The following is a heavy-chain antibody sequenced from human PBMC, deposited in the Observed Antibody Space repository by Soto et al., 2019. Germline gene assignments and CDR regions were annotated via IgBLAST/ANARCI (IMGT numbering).Heavy chain of an antibody. CDR3: ARARRTTDPFDY. D-gene: IGHD4-17*01. J-gene: IGHJ4*02. CDR1: GGSISSYY. CDR2: IYYSGST. V-gene: IGHV4-59*01. Sequence: SETLSLTCTVSGGSISSYYWSWIRQPPGKGLEWIGYIYYSGSTNYNPSLKSRVTISVDTSKNQFSLQLSSVTAADTAVYYCARARRTTDPFDYWGQGTLVTVSS.